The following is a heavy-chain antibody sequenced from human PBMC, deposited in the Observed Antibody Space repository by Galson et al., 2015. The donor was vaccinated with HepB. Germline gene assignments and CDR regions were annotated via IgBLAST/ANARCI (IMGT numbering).Heavy chain of an antibody. J-gene: IGHJ4*02. CDR3: AREAYGGKQGFDY. D-gene: IGHD4-23*01. V-gene: IGHV1-46*01. CDR1: GYTFTSYY. CDR2: INPSGGST. Sequence: SVKVSCKASGYTFTSYYVHWVRQAPGQGLEWMGIINPSGGSTSYAQKFQGRVTMTRDTSTSTVYMELSSLRSEDTAVYYCAREAYGGKQGFDYWGQGTLVTVSS.